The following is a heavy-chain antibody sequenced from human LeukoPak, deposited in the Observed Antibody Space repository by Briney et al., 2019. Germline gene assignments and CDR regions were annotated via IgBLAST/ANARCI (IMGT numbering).Heavy chain of an antibody. V-gene: IGHV4-34*01. J-gene: IGHJ4*02. CDR2: INHSGST. CDR1: GGSFSGYY. D-gene: IGHD6-13*01. CDR3: ARARYSSSWYPVY. Sequence: PSEILSLTCAVYGGSFSGYYWSWIRQPPGKGLEWIGEINHSGSTNYNPSLKSRVTISVDTSKNQFSLKLSSVTAADTAVYYCARARYSSSWYPVYWGQGTLVTVSS.